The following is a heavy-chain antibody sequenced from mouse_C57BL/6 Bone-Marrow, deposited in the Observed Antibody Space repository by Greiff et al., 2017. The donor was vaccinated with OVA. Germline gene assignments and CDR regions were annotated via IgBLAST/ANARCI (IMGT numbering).Heavy chain of an antibody. Sequence: EVKLVESGGDLVKPGGSLKLSCAASGFTFSSYGMSWVRQTPDKRLEWVATISSGGSYTYYPDSVKGRFTISRDKAKNSLYLQMIGLRSEDTAMYYCARHYYGSSFAYWGQGTLVTVSA. V-gene: IGHV5-6*01. D-gene: IGHD1-1*01. CDR1: GFTFSSYG. J-gene: IGHJ3*01. CDR3: ARHYYGSSFAY. CDR2: ISSGGSYT.